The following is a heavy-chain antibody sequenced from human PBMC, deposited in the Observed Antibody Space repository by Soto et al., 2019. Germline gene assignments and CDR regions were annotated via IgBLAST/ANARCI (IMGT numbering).Heavy chain of an antibody. CDR2: IYYSGST. V-gene: IGHV4-39*01. CDR1: GGSISSSSYY. CDR3: ARPIRVWGAAASIWYFDL. Sequence: QLQLQESGPGLVKPSETLSLTCTVSGGSISSSSYYWGWIRQPPGKGLEWIGSIYYSGSTYYNPSLKSRVTISVDTSKNQFSLKLSSVTAADTAVYYCARPIRVWGAAASIWYFDLWGRGTLVTVSS. J-gene: IGHJ2*01. D-gene: IGHD6-13*01.